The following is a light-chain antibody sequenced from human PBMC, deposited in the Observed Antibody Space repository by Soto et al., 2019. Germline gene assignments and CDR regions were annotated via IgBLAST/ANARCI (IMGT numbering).Light chain of an antibody. V-gene: IGKV3-15*01. Sequence: EIVMTQSPATLSVSPGDRATLSCRASQSVPTTLAWYQQKPGQAPRLLIYGASTRVTGVPVRFSGSGSGTEFTLTISSLQPEDFAVYYCQQYNDWPLYTFGQGTKLEI. CDR1: QSVPTT. CDR2: GAS. J-gene: IGKJ2*01. CDR3: QQYNDWPLYT.